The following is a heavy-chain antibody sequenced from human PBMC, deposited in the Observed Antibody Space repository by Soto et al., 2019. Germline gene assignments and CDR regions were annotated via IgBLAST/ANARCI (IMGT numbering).Heavy chain of an antibody. J-gene: IGHJ4*02. Sequence: QVQLQESGPGLVKPSQTLSLTCSVSGASTVSHYHWTWIRQPPGKGLEWMGYIFNSGTTFYNPSLTSPPSISMDTAGKHFSLELRSVTAADTAVYYCALALGPTTGLDYWGQGTLVTVSS. CDR3: ALALGPTTGLDY. CDR2: IFNSGTT. CDR1: GASTVSHYH. V-gene: IGHV4-30-4*08. D-gene: IGHD1-26*01.